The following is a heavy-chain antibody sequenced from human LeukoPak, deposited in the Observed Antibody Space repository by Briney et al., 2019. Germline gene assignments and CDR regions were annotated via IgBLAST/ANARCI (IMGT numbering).Heavy chain of an antibody. Sequence: PGGSLRLSCAAFGFTFSSYGMHRVRQAPGKGLEWVAFIRYDGSNKYYADSIKGRFTISRDNSKNKLYLQMNSLRAEDTTMYYCAKDQVGATSPFDIWGQGTMVTVSS. V-gene: IGHV3-30*02. J-gene: IGHJ3*02. CDR2: IRYDGSNK. CDR3: AKDQVGATSPFDI. CDR1: GFTFSSYG. D-gene: IGHD1-26*01.